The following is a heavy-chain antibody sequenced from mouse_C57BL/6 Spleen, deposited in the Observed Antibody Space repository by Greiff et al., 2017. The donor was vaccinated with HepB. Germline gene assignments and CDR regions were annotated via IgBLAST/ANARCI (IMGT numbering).Heavy chain of an antibody. CDR3: ARGDYDGAAWFAY. J-gene: IGHJ3*01. D-gene: IGHD2-4*01. V-gene: IGHV1-7*01. CDR2: INPSSGYT. CDR1: GYTFTSYW. Sequence: VQLQQSGAELAKPGASVTLSCKASGYTFTSYWMHWVKQRPGQGLEWIGYINPSSGYTKYNQKVKDKATLTADKSSSTAYMQMSSLTYEDSAVYYCARGDYDGAAWFAYWGQGTLVTVSA.